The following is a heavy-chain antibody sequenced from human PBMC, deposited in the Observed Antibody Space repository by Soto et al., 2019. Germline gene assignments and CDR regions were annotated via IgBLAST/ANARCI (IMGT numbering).Heavy chain of an antibody. D-gene: IGHD6-13*01. Sequence: SETLSLTCAVSGGSISSGGYSWSWIRQPPGKGLEWIGYIYHSGSTYYNPSLKSRVTISVDRSKNQFSLKLNSVTAEDTAVYYCARHPERIAQIGWFDPWGQGTLVTVSS. CDR1: GGSISSGGYS. CDR3: ARHPERIAQIGWFDP. J-gene: IGHJ5*02. V-gene: IGHV4-30-2*01. CDR2: IYHSGST.